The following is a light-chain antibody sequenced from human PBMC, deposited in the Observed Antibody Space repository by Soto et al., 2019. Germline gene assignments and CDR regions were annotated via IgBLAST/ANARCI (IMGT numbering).Light chain of an antibody. J-gene: IGKJ5*01. CDR2: GTS. Sequence: VLSQSPGRLSLSPGERATLSCRASQSVPSTYFAWYQQKSGQPPRLLISGTSNRATGIPARFSGSGSGTEFTLTISSLQSEDFAVYYCQQYHNWPPITFGQGSRLEIK. V-gene: IGKV3D-15*01. CDR3: QQYHNWPPIT. CDR1: QSVPSTY.